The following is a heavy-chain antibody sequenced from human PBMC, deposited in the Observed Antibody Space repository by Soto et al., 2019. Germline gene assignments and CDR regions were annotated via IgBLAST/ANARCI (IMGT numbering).Heavy chain of an antibody. CDR1: GDSISNTDHF. J-gene: IGHJ4*02. CDR3: ARRSPRCSSTTCNFDY. D-gene: IGHD2-2*01. Sequence: QLQLQESGPGLVKPSETLSLTCTVSGDSISNTDHFGAWIRQSPGQGLDWIGSVHYSGITSYNPSLSGRVTISVDTSKNQFSLKLSSVTASDTSVYYCARRSPRCSSTTCNFDYWGQGTLVTVSS. V-gene: IGHV4-39*01. CDR2: VHYSGIT.